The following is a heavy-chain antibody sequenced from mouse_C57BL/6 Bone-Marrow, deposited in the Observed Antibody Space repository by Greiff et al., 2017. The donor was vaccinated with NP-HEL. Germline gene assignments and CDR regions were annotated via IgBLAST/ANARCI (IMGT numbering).Heavy chain of an antibody. D-gene: IGHD5-1*01. Sequence: VQLVEPGPELVKPGASVKLSCKASGYTFTSYDINWVKQRPGQGLEWIGRIYPRDGSTKYNEKFKGKATLTVDTSSSTAYMELHSLTSADSAVFCCAGVYSTRCFGVWGTGTTVTVSS. V-gene: IGHV1-85*01. J-gene: IGHJ1*03. CDR3: AGVYSTRCFGV. CDR1: GYTFTSYD. CDR2: IYPRDGST.